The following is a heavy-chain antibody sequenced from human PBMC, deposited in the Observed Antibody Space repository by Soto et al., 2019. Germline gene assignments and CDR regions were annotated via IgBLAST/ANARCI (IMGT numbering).Heavy chain of an antibody. Sequence: QVQLVESGGGVVQPGRSLRLYCAASGFTFSSYGMHWVRQAPGKGLEWVAVIWYDGSNKYYADSVKGRFTISRDNSKNTLYLQMNSLRAEDTAVYYCARAPRSLGYAAAGTDYWGQGTLVTVSS. J-gene: IGHJ4*02. CDR2: IWYDGSNK. D-gene: IGHD6-13*01. V-gene: IGHV3-33*01. CDR1: GFTFSSYG. CDR3: ARAPRSLGYAAAGTDY.